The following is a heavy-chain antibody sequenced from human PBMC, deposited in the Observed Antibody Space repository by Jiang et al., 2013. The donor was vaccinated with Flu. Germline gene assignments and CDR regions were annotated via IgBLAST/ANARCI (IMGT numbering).Heavy chain of an antibody. Sequence: LLKPSETLSLTCTVSGGSISSSSYYWGWIRQPPGKGLEWIGSIYYSGSTHYNPSLKSRVTISVDTSKNQFSLKLSSVTAADTAVYYCAGHLRAYDILTGLIYYFDYWGQGTLVTVSS. CDR2: IYYSGST. J-gene: IGHJ4*02. V-gene: IGHV4-39*01. D-gene: IGHD3-9*01. CDR3: AGHLRAYDILTGLIYYFDY. CDR1: GGSISSSSYY.